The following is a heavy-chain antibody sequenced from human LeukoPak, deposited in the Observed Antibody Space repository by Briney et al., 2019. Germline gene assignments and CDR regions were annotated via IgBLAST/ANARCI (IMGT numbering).Heavy chain of an antibody. CDR3: ARHLWSGYPYFDY. J-gene: IGHJ4*02. D-gene: IGHD3-3*01. Sequence: SETLSLTSSVSGGSMSPYYWSWIRQPPGKGLEWPAYIFHSGYTDYNPSLKSRLTISIDTSTNQFSLQLTSVTAADTAMYYCARHLWSGYPYFDYWGQGSLVTVSS. CDR1: GGSMSPYY. V-gene: IGHV4-59*08. CDR2: IFHSGYT.